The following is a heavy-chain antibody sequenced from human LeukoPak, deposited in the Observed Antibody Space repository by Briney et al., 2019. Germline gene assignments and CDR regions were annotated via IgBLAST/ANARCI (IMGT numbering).Heavy chain of an antibody. V-gene: IGHV3-49*03. CDR1: GFTFDDYA. J-gene: IGHJ4*02. Sequence: GGSLRLSCSASGFTFDDYAVSWFRQAPGKGLEWVGFIRSKAFGGAPEYAASVRGRFTISRDDSKSIAYLQMNSLKTEDTAVYYCTRNTVTVHFDYWSQGTLVTVSS. CDR2: IRSKAFGGAP. D-gene: IGHD4-17*01. CDR3: TRNTVTVHFDY.